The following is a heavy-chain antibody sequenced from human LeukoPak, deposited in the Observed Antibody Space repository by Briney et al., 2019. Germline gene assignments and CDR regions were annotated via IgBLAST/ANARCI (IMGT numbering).Heavy chain of an antibody. CDR1: GFTFSSYW. J-gene: IGHJ3*02. CDR3: ARRVRGVNDAFDI. Sequence: GSLRLSCAASGFTFSSYWMSWIRQPPGKGLEWIGEINQSGSTNYNPSLKSRVTISVDTSKNQFSLKLSSVTAADTAVYYCARRVRGVNDAFDIWGQGTMVTVSS. V-gene: IGHV4-34*01. D-gene: IGHD3-10*01. CDR2: INQSGST.